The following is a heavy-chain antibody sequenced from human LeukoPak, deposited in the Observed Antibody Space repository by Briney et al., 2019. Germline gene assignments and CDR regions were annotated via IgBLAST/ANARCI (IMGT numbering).Heavy chain of an antibody. CDR1: GGSISSYF. Sequence: SETLPLTCTVSGGSISSYFWSWIRQPPGKGLVWIGYIYYSGSTYYNPSLKSRVTISVDTSKNQFSLKLGSVTAADTAVYYCASQYYDFWSGQGINWFDPWGQGTLVTVSS. CDR2: IYYSGST. CDR3: ASQYYDFWSGQGINWFDP. V-gene: IGHV4-59*04. J-gene: IGHJ5*02. D-gene: IGHD3-3*01.